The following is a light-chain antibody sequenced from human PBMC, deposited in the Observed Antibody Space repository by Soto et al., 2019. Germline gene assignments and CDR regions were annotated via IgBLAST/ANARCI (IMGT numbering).Light chain of an antibody. CDR2: DTS. CDR1: HSPTNGF. J-gene: IGKJ5*01. CDR3: QQYGTSESI. Sequence: VLFQSPGTLPLSPGESATLSWRAGHSPTNGFIAWYQQRPGQAPRLLIYDTSSRASGIPDRFSGSGSGTDFTLTISRLETEDFAVFFCQQYGTSESIFGQGTRLEIK. V-gene: IGKV3-20*01.